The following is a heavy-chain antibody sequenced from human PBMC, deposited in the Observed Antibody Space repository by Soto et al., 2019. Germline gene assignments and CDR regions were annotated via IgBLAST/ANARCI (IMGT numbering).Heavy chain of an antibody. CDR1: GFTFNDFE. D-gene: IGHD3-10*01. V-gene: IGHV3-48*03. J-gene: IGHJ4*02. CDR2: IDGSGTTK. CDR3: ARGFGRFNY. Sequence: EVQLLESGGGLVQPGGSLRLSCGVSGFTFNDFEMNWVRQAPGKGLEWLAYIDGSGTTKKYADSVRGRFTISRDNPNKSPFLQMSSLSAADAAIYYGARGFGRFNYWGQGTLVSVSP.